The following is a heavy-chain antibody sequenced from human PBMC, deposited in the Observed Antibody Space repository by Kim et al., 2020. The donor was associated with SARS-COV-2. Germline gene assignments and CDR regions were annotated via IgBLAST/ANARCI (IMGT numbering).Heavy chain of an antibody. CDR3: ARVGQLAAGDY. V-gene: IGHV4-59*01. D-gene: IGHD6-13*01. Sequence: SETLSLTCTVSGGSISSYYWSWIRQPPGKGLEWIGYIYYSGSTNYNPSLKSRVTISVDTSKNHFSLRLSSVTAADTAVYYCARVGQLAAGDYWGQGTLVT. CDR2: IYYSGST. J-gene: IGHJ4*02. CDR1: GGSISSYY.